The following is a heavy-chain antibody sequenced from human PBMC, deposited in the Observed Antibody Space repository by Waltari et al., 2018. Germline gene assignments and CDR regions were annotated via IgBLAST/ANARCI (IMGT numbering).Heavy chain of an antibody. CDR3: TRAAGRRFDY. J-gene: IGHJ4*02. Sequence: QVQLQQSGPGLVKPSQTLSLTCAISGDSVSNNGVAWNWVRQSPSRGLEWLGRTYYMFKGYNDYAVSVKSRITINPETSKNQVSLQLNSVTPDDTAVYYCTRAAGRRFDYWGQGTAVTVSS. CDR1: GDSVSNNGVA. V-gene: IGHV6-1*01. CDR2: TYYMFKGYN.